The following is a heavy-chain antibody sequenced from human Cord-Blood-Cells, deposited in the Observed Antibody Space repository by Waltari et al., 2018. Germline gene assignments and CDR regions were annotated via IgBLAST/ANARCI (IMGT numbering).Heavy chain of an antibody. Sequence: QVQLQQWGAGLLKPSETLSLTCAVYGGSFRGYYWIWLRQPPGKGLEWIGEINHSGSTNYNPSLKSRVTISVDTSKNQFSLKLSSVTAADTAVYYCARCIVGATVDYWGQGTLVTVSS. D-gene: IGHD1-26*01. CDR2: INHSGST. CDR1: GGSFRGYY. CDR3: ARCIVGATVDY. V-gene: IGHV4-34*01. J-gene: IGHJ4*02.